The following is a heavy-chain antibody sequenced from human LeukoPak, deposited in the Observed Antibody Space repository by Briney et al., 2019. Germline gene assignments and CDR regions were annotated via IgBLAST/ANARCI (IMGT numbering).Heavy chain of an antibody. V-gene: IGHV3-7*01. CDR2: IKQDGSEK. CDR1: GFTFSSYW. D-gene: IGHD3-10*01. CDR3: ARLSGSRVRGYYFDY. J-gene: IGHJ4*02. Sequence: PGGSLRLSCAASGFTFSSYWMSWVRQAPGKGLEWVANIKQDGSEKNYVDSVKGRFTISRDNAKNSLYLQMNSLRAEDTAVYYCARLSGSRVRGYYFDYWGQGTLVTVSS.